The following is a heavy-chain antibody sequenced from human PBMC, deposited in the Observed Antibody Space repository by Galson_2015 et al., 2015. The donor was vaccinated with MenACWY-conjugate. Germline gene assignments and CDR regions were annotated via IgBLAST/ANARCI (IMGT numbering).Heavy chain of an antibody. CDR2: ITGKADGATT. CDR3: ATYGSARKFDY. J-gene: IGHJ4*02. CDR1: GFTFSNAW. V-gene: IGHV3-15*01. Sequence: SLRLSCAASGFTFSNAWMSWVRQAPGKGLEWVGRITGKADGATTDYAAPVKGRFTISRDDSKNTLYLQINSLKTEDTAVYYCATYGSARKFDYWGQGTLVTVSS. D-gene: IGHD3-10*01.